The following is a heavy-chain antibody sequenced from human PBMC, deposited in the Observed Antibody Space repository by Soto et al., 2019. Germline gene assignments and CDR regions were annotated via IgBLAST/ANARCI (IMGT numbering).Heavy chain of an antibody. CDR2: ISYSGST. CDR3: ACSGTLTGDGGPCWFEN. CDR1: GGSISSGGYY. J-gene: IGHJ5*01. Sequence: PSETLSLTCTVSGGSISSGGYYWSWIRQHPGKGLEWIGYISYSGSTYYNPSLKSRLTISVDTSKNQFSLQLSSVTAADTAVYACACSGTLTGDGGPCWFENWGHGTLVTVSS. V-gene: IGHV4-31*03. D-gene: IGHD3-16*01.